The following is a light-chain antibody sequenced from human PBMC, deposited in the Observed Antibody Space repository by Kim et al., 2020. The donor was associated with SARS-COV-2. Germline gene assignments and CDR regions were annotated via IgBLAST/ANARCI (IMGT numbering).Light chain of an antibody. CDR1: QDIRND. CDR3: LQHSTYPIT. V-gene: IGKV1-17*01. Sequence: ASVGDRVTITSRASQDIRNDLGWYQQNPGRAPKRLIYGASSLQSGVPSRFSGSGSGTEFTLTISSVQPEDFATYFCLQHSTYPITFGQGTRLEI. CDR2: GAS. J-gene: IGKJ5*01.